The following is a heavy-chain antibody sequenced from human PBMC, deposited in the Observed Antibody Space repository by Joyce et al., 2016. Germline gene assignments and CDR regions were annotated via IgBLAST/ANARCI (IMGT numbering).Heavy chain of an antibody. CDR2: IGSSGNAK. Sequence: EVQLVQSGGGLVQPGGSLRLSCAGSGFIFRKYGINWVRQAPGKGLDGVSYIGSSGNAKQYADSVEGRFTISRDNGKNALYLQMNSLRVEDTAVYYCARDGRSSGGDYWGQGNLVTVSS. D-gene: IGHD6-19*01. V-gene: IGHV3-48*01. CDR1: GFIFRKYG. CDR3: ARDGRSSGGDY. J-gene: IGHJ4*02.